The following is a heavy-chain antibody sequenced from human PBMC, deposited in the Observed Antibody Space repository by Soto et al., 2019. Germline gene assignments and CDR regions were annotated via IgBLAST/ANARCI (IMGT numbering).Heavy chain of an antibody. D-gene: IGHD1-20*01. CDR1: GFTFSNAW. V-gene: IGHV3-15*01. CDR3: TTDDRLTGTDRAWFDP. J-gene: IGHJ5*02. CDR2: IKSKTDGGTT. Sequence: GGSLRLSCAASGFTFSNAWMSWVRQAPGKGLEWVGRIKSKTDGGTTDYAAPVKGRFTISRDDSKNTLYLQVNSLKTEDTAVYYCTTDDRLTGTDRAWFDPWGQGTLVTVSS.